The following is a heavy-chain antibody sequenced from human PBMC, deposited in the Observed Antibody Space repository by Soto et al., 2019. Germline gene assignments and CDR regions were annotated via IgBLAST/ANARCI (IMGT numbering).Heavy chain of an antibody. J-gene: IGHJ6*03. V-gene: IGHV4-34*01. CDR2: INHSGST. CDR1: GGSFSGYY. D-gene: IGHD2-2*01. Sequence: SETLSLTCAVYGGSFSGYYLSWIRQPPGKGLEWIGEINHSGSTNYNPSLKSRVTISVDTSKNQFSLKLSSVTAADTAVYYCAVSALYCSSTSCYGPSDYYYYYMDVWGKGTTVTVSS. CDR3: AVSALYCSSTSCYGPSDYYYYYMDV.